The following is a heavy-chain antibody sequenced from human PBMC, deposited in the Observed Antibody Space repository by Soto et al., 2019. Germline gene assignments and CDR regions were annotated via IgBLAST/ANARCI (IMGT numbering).Heavy chain of an antibody. CDR2: IYYTGNS. D-gene: IGHD6-19*01. V-gene: IGHV4-31*03. J-gene: IGHJ4*02. Sequence: QVQLQESGPELVKSSQTLSLTCTVSNGSISTNGHYWTWIRQPPGKGLEWIAYIYYTGNSYYNPSRKSRLTFSIDTSKHQFSLTLRSVTAADTAVYYCAREQWGFDSWGQGTLVTVSS. CDR1: NGSISTNGHY. CDR3: AREQWGFDS.